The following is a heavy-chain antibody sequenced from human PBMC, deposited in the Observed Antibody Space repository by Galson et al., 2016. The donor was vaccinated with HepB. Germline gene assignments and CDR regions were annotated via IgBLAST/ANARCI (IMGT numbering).Heavy chain of an antibody. CDR1: GFTFSPYG. V-gene: IGHV3-48*02. Sequence: SLRLSCAASGFTFSPYGMNWVRQAPGKGLEWVSYISSSSSTKHYADSVKGRFTISRDDAQNSLYLQMNSLRDEDTAVYYCARDGDGNFDYWGQGTLVTVSS. D-gene: IGHD3-3*01. CDR2: ISSSSSTK. J-gene: IGHJ4*02. CDR3: ARDGDGNFDY.